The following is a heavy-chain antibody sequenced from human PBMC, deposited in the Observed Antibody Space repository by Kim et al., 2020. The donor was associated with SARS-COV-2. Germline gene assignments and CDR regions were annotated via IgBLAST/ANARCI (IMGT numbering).Heavy chain of an antibody. CDR1: GGSISSSSYY. CDR3: ARDRRGRWLPTGEDY. Sequence: SETLSLICTVSGGSISSSSYYWGWIRQPPGKGLEWIGSIYYSGSTYYNPSLKSRVTISVDTSKNQFSLKLSSVTAADTAVYYCARDRRGRWLPTGEDYWGQGTLVTVSS. V-gene: IGHV4-39*07. J-gene: IGHJ4*02. CDR2: IYYSGST. D-gene: IGHD5-12*01.